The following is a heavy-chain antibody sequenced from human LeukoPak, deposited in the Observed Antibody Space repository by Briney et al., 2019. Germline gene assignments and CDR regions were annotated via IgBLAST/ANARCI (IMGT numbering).Heavy chain of an antibody. CDR3: ARQYSSSSRTYYYYMDV. V-gene: IGHV3-30*04. CDR1: GFTFSSYA. CDR2: ISYDGSNK. J-gene: IGHJ6*03. D-gene: IGHD6-6*01. Sequence: PGGSLRLSCAASGFTFSSYAMHWVRQAPGKGLEWVAVISYDGSNKYYADSVKGRFTISRDNSKNTLYLQMNSLRAEDTAVYYCARQYSSSSRTYYYYMDVWGKGTTVTVSS.